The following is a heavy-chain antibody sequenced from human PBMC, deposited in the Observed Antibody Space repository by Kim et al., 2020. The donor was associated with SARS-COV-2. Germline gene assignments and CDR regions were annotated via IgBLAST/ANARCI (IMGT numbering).Heavy chain of an antibody. D-gene: IGHD1-26*01. V-gene: IGHV3-33*01. J-gene: IGHJ4*02. CDR3: ARGRGNYYYYFDY. Sequence: AASVKGRFTISRDNSRNTLYLQLNSLRAEDTAVYYCARGRGNYYYYFDYWGQGTLVTVSS.